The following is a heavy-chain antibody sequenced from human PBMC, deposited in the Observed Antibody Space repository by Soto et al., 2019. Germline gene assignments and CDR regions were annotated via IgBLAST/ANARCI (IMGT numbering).Heavy chain of an antibody. CDR1: GFTFDDYA. V-gene: IGHV3-9*01. Sequence: EVQLVESGGGLVQPGRSLRLSCAASGFTFDDYAMHWVRQAPGKGLEWVSGISWNSGSIDYADSVKGRFTISRDNAKNSLYLQMNSLRAEDTALYYCAKGYDFWSGTIDYWGQGTLVTVSS. D-gene: IGHD3-3*01. CDR2: ISWNSGSI. CDR3: AKGYDFWSGTIDY. J-gene: IGHJ4*02.